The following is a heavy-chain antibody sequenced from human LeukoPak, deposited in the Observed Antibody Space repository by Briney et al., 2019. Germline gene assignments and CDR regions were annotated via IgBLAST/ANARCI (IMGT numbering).Heavy chain of an antibody. D-gene: IGHD5-24*01. Sequence: SETLSLTCTVSGGSISSYYWSWIRHPPGRGLEWIGFIYYSGVATYSPSLESLVTISVDTSRKQFSLKMSSVTAADTAVYYCARRESQGAFDIWGQGTMVTVSS. J-gene: IGHJ3*02. V-gene: IGHV4-59*08. CDR2: IYYSGVA. CDR1: GGSISSYY. CDR3: ARRESQGAFDI.